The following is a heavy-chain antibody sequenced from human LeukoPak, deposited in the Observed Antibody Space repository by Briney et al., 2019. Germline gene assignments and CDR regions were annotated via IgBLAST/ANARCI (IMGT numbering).Heavy chain of an antibody. CDR2: ISSSGSTI. CDR1: GFTFSSYE. V-gene: IGHV3-48*03. D-gene: IGHD3-9*01. CDR3: ARGRILTGYSYYYCMDV. Sequence: GGSLRLSCAASGFTFSSYEMNWVRQAPGKGLEWVSYISSSGSTIYYADSVKGRFTISRDNAKNPLYLQMNSLRAEDKAVYYCARGRILTGYSYYYCMDVWGQGTTVTVSS. J-gene: IGHJ6*02.